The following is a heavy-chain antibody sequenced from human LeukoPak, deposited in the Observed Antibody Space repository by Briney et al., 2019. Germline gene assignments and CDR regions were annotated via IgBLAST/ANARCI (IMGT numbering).Heavy chain of an antibody. CDR3: ARDFSSGYPPFDY. CDR2: ISSSNSYI. V-gene: IGHV3-21*01. CDR1: GFTFSSYS. J-gene: IGHJ4*02. Sequence: GGSLRLSCAASGFTFSSYSMNWVRQAPGKGLEWVSSISSSNSYIYYADSVKGRFTISRDNAKNSLYLQMNSLRAEDTAVYYCARDFSSGYPPFDYWGQGTLVTVSS. D-gene: IGHD3-22*01.